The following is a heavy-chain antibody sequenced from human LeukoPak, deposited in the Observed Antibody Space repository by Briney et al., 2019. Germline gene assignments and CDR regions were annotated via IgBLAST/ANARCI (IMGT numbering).Heavy chain of an antibody. J-gene: IGHJ4*02. CDR2: ITGSGGST. V-gene: IGHV3-23*01. Sequence: GGSLRLSCAASGFTFSSYAMSWVRQAPGKWLEWVSGITGSGGSTYYADSVKGRFTISRDNSKNTLYLQMNSLRAEDTAIYYCARDERLLSFLKWGQGTLVTVSS. CDR1: GFTFSSYA. CDR3: ARDERLLSFLK. D-gene: IGHD3-3*01.